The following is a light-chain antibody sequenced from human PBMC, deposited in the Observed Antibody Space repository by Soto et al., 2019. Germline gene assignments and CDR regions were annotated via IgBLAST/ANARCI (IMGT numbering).Light chain of an antibody. V-gene: IGKV3D-15*01. CDR2: DIS. J-gene: IGKJ4*01. CDR1: QSVSSN. Sequence: TLSVSPGERATLSCRASQSVSSNLAWYQQKPGQPPRLLIYDISTRATGIPTRFSGSGSGTEFTLTISSLQSEDFAVYYCQQYNSWPLTFGGGTKVDIK. CDR3: QQYNSWPLT.